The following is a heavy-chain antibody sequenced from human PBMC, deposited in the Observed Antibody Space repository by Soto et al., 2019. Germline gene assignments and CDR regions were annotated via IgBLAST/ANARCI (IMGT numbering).Heavy chain of an antibody. CDR3: ARDYYPGDAFDI. J-gene: IGHJ3*02. D-gene: IGHD3-22*01. Sequence: EVQLVESGGGLVKPGGSLRLSCAASGFTFSSYNMNWVRQAPGKGLEWVSSISSSSSYIYYADSVKGRFTISRDNAKNSLYLQMNRLRAEDTAVYYCARDYYPGDAFDIWGQGTMVTVSS. CDR2: ISSSSSYI. V-gene: IGHV3-21*01. CDR1: GFTFSSYN.